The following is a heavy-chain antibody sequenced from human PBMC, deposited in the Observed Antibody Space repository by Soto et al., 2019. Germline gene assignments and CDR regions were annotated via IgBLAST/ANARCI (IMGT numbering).Heavy chain of an antibody. CDR3: ARAGSGEWLRSGGMDV. V-gene: IGHV4-4*02. J-gene: IGHJ6*02. Sequence: QVQLQESGPGLVKPSGTLSLTCAVSGGSISSSNWWRWVRQPPGKGLEWNGEIYHSGSTNYNPSRKSRVTLPVGKPKNQFSLKLSSVTAADTAVYSWARAGSGEWLRSGGMDVWGQGTTVTVSS. CDR2: IYHSGST. CDR1: GGSISSSNW. D-gene: IGHD5-12*01.